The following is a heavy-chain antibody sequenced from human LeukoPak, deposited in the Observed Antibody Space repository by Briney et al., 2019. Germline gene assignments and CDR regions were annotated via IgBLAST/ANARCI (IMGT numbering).Heavy chain of an antibody. Sequence: SETLSLTCSVSGSSISGHYWSWIRQPPGKGLEWIGYIYSSGNILYNPFLKSRVTLSLDTSNNQISLSLTSVTAADTAVYFCAGLHFASAEEFGPWGQGTLVTVSS. J-gene: IGHJ5*02. CDR1: GSSISGHY. D-gene: IGHD6-25*01. V-gene: IGHV4-59*08. CDR3: AGLHFASAEEFGP. CDR2: IYSSGNI.